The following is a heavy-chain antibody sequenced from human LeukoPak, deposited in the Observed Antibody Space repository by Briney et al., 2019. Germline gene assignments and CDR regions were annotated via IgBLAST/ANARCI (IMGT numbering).Heavy chain of an antibody. CDR1: GYTYTGYY. CDR3: AIDAQRGYDFWSGYLRYFDY. Sequence: ASVKVSCKASGYTYTGYYMHWVRQAPGQGLEWMGWINPNSGGTKYAQKFQGRVTMTRDTSISTAYMELSRLRSDDTAVYYCAIDAQRGYDFWSGYLRYFDYWGQGTLVTVSS. CDR2: INPNSGGT. V-gene: IGHV1-2*02. J-gene: IGHJ4*02. D-gene: IGHD3-3*01.